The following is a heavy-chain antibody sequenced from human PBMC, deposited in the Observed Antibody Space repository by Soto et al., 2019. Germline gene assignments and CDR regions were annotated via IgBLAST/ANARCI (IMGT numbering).Heavy chain of an antibody. V-gene: IGHV4-30-2*01. CDR1: GGSISGGGFS. CDR2: ILHTGGT. D-gene: IGHD6-13*01. J-gene: IGHJ5*02. CDR3: AAPRAAVPHTRYFDP. Sequence: NPSETLSLTCAVSGGSISGGGFSWSWIRQPPGKGLEWIGYILHTGGTQYNPSLKSRVSMSVDKSKNQFSLHLTSVTAADTSVYYCAAPRAAVPHTRYFDPWGQGTPVTVSS.